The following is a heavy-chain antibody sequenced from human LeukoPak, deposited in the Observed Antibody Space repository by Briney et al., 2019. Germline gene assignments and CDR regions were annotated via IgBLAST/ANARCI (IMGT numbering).Heavy chain of an antibody. J-gene: IGHJ4*02. V-gene: IGHV1-46*01. CDR1: GYTFTSYY. CDR2: INPSGGST. Sequence: ASVKVSCKASGYTFTSYYMHWVRQAPGQGLEWMGIINPSGGSTSYAQKFQGRVTMTRDKSINTAYMELTRLRSDDTAVYYCATVAKWGAVAGQFDYWGQGTLVTVSS. CDR3: ATVAKWGAVAGQFDY. D-gene: IGHD6-19*01.